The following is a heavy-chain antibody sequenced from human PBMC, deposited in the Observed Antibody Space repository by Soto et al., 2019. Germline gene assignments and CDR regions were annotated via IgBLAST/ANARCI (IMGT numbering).Heavy chain of an antibody. J-gene: IGHJ3*01. Sequence: EALLDESGGGLVQPGGSLRLFCGASGFTFASDNMNWVRQGPGKGLEWIAYINSDSGTIYYADSVKGRFTISRDNAHSSLFLHMNNLRDDDTAVYYCATSAGWFEGDSFNVWGHGTTVTVSS. CDR3: ATSAGWFEGDSFNV. CDR2: INSDSGTI. D-gene: IGHD3-10*01. V-gene: IGHV3-48*02. CDR1: GFTFASDN.